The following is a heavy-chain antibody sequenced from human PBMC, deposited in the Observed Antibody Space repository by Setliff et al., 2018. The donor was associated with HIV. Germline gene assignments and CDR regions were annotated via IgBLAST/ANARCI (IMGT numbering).Heavy chain of an antibody. D-gene: IGHD2-15*01. CDR2: ISSSGSTI. Sequence: GGSLRLSCAASGFTFSDHYMSWIRQAPGKGLEWVSYISSSGSTIYYADSVKGRFTISRDNAKNSLYLQMNSLRAEDTAVYYCAQGSAARSPYWSGGSCRSYSYYYYYGMDVWGQGTTVTVSS. CDR1: GFTFSDHY. J-gene: IGHJ6*02. CDR3: AQGSAARSPYWSGGSCRSYSYYYYYGMDV. V-gene: IGHV3-11*04.